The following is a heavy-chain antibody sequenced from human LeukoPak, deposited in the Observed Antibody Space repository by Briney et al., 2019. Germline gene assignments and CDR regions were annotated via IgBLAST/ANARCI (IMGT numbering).Heavy chain of an antibody. J-gene: IGHJ4*02. CDR3: ARKWDSSSWYPSDY. D-gene: IGHD6-13*01. CDR1: GFTFDDYG. V-gene: IGHV3-20*04. Sequence: GGSLRLSCAASGFTFDDYGMSWVRQAPGKGLEWVSGINWNGGSTGYADSVKGRFTISRDNAKNSLYLRMNSLRAEDTALYYCARKWDSSSWYPSDYWGQGTLVTVSS. CDR2: INWNGGST.